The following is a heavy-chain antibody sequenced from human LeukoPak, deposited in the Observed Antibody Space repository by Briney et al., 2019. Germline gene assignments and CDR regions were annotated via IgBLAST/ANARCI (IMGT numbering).Heavy chain of an antibody. V-gene: IGHV3-30*04. CDR1: GFSFTKYA. CDR3: ARELFDYTFAY. J-gene: IGHJ4*02. D-gene: IGHD4-11*01. Sequence: PGGSLRLSCAASGFSFTKYAMDWVRQAPGKGLEWVAIISKDGSMRYYADSVKGRFTISRDNAKNSLYLQMNSLRAEDTAVYYCARELFDYTFAYWGQGTLVTVSS. CDR2: ISKDGSMR.